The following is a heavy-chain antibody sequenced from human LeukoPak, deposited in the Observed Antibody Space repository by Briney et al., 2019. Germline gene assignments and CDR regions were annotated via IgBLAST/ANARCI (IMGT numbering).Heavy chain of an antibody. CDR1: GGTFSSYA. CDR3: ARGPPHYDYVRGSYLDY. CDR2: IIPIFGTA. J-gene: IGHJ4*02. D-gene: IGHD3-16*02. V-gene: IGHV1-69*05. Sequence: GASVKVSCKASGGTFSSYAISWVRQAPGQGLELMGGIIPIFGTANYAQKFQGRVTITTDESTSTAYMELSSLRSEDTAVYYCARGPPHYDYVRGSYLDYWGQGTLVTVSS.